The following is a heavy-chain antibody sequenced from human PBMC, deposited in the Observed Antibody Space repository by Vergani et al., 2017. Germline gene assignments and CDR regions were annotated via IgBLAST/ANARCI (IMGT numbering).Heavy chain of an antibody. CDR3: ARQGFDCSSTSCYSFDY. D-gene: IGHD2-2*01. V-gene: IGHV4-34*01. J-gene: IGHJ4*02. CDR2: FNHRGST. Sequence: QVQLQQWGAGLLKPSETLSLTCAVYGGSFSGYYWSCIRQPPGEGLEWIGEFNHRGSTNYNPSLKSRVTISVDKSKNQFSLKLRSVTAADTAVYYCARQGFDCSSTSCYSFDYWGQGTLVTVSS. CDR1: GGSFSGYY.